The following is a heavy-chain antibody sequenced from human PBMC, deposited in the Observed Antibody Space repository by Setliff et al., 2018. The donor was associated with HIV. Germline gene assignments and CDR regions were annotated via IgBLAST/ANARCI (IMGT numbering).Heavy chain of an antibody. CDR1: GFTFSSYW. CDR2: INHDGSGT. J-gene: IGHJ3*02. D-gene: IGHD3-10*01. Sequence: GSLRLSCGASGFTFSSYWMYWARQVPGKGLVWVSRINHDGSGTDYAESVKGRFTISRDNAKNTVYLQMNSLRVEDTAVYYCARPWAYHYYASGRGAFDIWGQGTMVTVSS. CDR3: ARPWAYHYYASGRGAFDI. V-gene: IGHV3-74*01.